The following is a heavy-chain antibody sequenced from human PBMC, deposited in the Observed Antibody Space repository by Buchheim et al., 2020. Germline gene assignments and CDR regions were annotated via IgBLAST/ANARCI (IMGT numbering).Heavy chain of an antibody. D-gene: IGHD3-22*01. CDR3: AKDQNTYGGSGYFYYFDY. CDR1: GFTLSSSG. Sequence: QVQLVESGGGVVQPGRSLRLSCAASGFTLSSSGIHWVRQAPGKGLQWVAVISSEGSYKYYPDSVKGRFTISRDNSKNTVYLQMNSLRAENTAVYYCAKDQNTYGGSGYFYYFDYWGQGTL. J-gene: IGHJ4*02. CDR2: ISSEGSYK. V-gene: IGHV3-30*18.